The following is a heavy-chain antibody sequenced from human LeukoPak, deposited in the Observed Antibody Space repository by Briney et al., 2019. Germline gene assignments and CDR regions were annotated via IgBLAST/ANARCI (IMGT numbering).Heavy chain of an antibody. CDR1: GGSISSYY. V-gene: IGHV4-59*01. J-gene: IGHJ5*02. CDR3: ARSSRLAPGILRFDP. Sequence: PSETLSLTCTVSGGSISSYYWSWIRQPPGKGLEWIGYIYYSGSTNYNPSPKSRVTISVDTSKNQFSLKLSSVTAADTAVYYCARSSRLAPGILRFDPWGQGTLVTVSS. D-gene: IGHD3-16*01. CDR2: IYYSGST.